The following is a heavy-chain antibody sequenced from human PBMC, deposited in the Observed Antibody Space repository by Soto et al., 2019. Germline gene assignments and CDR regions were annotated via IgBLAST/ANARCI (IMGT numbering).Heavy chain of an antibody. D-gene: IGHD5-18*01. CDR3: ARQIHDSDTGPNFQYYFDS. CDR2: IDPSDSQT. Sequence: GAALKISWQCSGYSFTSYWISWVRQMPGKGLEGMGRIDPSDSQTYYSPSFRGHVTISVTKSITTVFLQWSSLRASDTAMYYCARQIHDSDTGPNFQYYFDSWGQGTPVTVSS. CDR1: GYSFTSYW. J-gene: IGHJ4*02. V-gene: IGHV5-10-1*01.